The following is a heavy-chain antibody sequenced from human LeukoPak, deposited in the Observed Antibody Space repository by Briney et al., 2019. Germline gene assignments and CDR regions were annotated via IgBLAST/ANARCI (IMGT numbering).Heavy chain of an antibody. CDR2: IRYDGSNK. J-gene: IGHJ4*02. CDR3: AKDLRRELPPPSWSAFDY. CDR1: GFTFSSYG. Sequence: GGSLRLSCAASGFTFSSYGMHWVRQAPGKGLEWVALIRYDGSNKYYADSVKGRFTIPRDNSKNTLYLQMNSLRAEDTAVYYCAKDLRRELPPPSWSAFDYWGQGTLVTVSS. D-gene: IGHD1-26*01. V-gene: IGHV3-30*02.